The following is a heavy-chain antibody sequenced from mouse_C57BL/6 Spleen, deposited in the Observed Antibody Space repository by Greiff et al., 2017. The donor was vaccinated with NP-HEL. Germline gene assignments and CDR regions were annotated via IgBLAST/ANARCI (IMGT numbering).Heavy chain of an antibody. V-gene: IGHV3-6*01. CDR3: ARGGIITTANFAY. D-gene: IGHD1-2*01. Sequence: EVQLQQSGPGLVKPSQSLSLTCSVTGYSITSGYYWNWIRQFPGNKLEWMGYISYDGSNNYNPSLKNRISITRDTSKNQFFLKLNSVTTEDTATYYCARGGIITTANFAYWGQGTLVTVSA. CDR2: ISYDGSN. CDR1: GYSITSGYY. J-gene: IGHJ3*01.